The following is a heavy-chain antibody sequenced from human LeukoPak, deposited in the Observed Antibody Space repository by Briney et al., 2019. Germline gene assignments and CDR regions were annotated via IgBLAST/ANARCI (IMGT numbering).Heavy chain of an antibody. CDR2: IISIFGTA. V-gene: IGHV1-69*05. J-gene: IGHJ6*03. CDR3: ARGSYYYDSSGYTAKYYYYYYMDV. CDR1: GGTFSSYA. Sequence: GASVKVSCKASGGTFSSYAISWVRQAPGQGLEWMGGIISIFGTANYAQKFQGRVTITTDESTSTAYMELSSLRSEDTAVYYCARGSYYYDSSGYTAKYYYYYYMDVWGKGTTVTVSS. D-gene: IGHD3-22*01.